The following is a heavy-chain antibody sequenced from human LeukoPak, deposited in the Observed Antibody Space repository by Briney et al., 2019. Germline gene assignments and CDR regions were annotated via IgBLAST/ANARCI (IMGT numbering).Heavy chain of an antibody. J-gene: IGHJ4*02. CDR2: IIPIFGTP. CDR3: ARGWLAETTVVTPYNY. CDR1: GGTFSSYA. D-gene: IGHD4-23*01. Sequence: ASVKVSCKASGGTFSSYAINWVRQAPGQGLEWMGGIIPIFGTPNYAQKFQGRVTITAVESISTAYMELSSLRSEDTAVYYCARGWLAETTVVTPYNYWGQGTLVTVSS. V-gene: IGHV1-69*13.